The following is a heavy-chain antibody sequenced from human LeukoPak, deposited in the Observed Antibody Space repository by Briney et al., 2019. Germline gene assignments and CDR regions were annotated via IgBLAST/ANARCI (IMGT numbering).Heavy chain of an antibody. Sequence: PSETLSLTCTLSGGPMTSYYWSWIRQPPGKGLEWLGYIYYRGNTNINPSLKSRLTMSVATSKKHFSLELTSVTAADTAIYYCARHLAEQLDGMDAWGQGTTVIVSS. CDR1: GGPMTSYY. V-gene: IGHV4-59*08. J-gene: IGHJ6*02. D-gene: IGHD6-6*01. CDR2: IYYRGNT. CDR3: ARHLAEQLDGMDA.